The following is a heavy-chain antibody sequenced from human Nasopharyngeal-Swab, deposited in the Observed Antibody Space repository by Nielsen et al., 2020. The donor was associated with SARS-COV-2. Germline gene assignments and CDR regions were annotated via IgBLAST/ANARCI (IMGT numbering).Heavy chain of an antibody. CDR3: VLPSIAAPGRDS. V-gene: IGHV3-7*01. CDR1: GFTFNIHP. CDR2: IKQDGVET. D-gene: IGHD6-13*01. J-gene: IGHJ4*02. Sequence: GESLKISCAASGFTFNIHPLHWVRQAPGKGLEWVANIKQDGVETHYVDSVKGRFTISRDNAETSLYLQMNSLRVEDTALYYCVLPSIAAPGRDSWGQGTLVTVSS.